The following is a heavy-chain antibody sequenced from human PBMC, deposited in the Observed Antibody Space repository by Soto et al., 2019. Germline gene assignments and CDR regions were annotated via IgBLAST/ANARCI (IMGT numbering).Heavy chain of an antibody. D-gene: IGHD3-22*01. V-gene: IGHV3-21*01. CDR1: GFTFSSYS. Sequence: GGSLRLSCAASGFTFSSYSMNWVRQAPGKGLEWVSSISSSSSYIYYADSVKGRFTISRDNAKNSLYLQMNSLRAEDTAVYYCARDFDPTYAYYYDSSGPKFDPWGQGTLVTVSS. CDR2: ISSSSSYI. CDR3: ARDFDPTYAYYYDSSGPKFDP. J-gene: IGHJ5*02.